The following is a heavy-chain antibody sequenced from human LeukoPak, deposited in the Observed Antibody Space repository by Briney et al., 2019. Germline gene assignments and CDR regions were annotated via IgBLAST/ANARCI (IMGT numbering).Heavy chain of an antibody. CDR3: AKGGSYSSSWLDY. CDR1: GFTFSSYG. CDR2: IWYDGSNK. Sequence: GRXLRLSCAASGFTFSSYGMHWVRQAPGKGLEGVAVIWYDGSNKYYADSVKGRFTISRDNSKNTLYLQMNSLRAEDTAVYYCAKGGSYSSSWLDYWGQGTLVAVSS. D-gene: IGHD6-13*01. V-gene: IGHV3-33*06. J-gene: IGHJ4*02.